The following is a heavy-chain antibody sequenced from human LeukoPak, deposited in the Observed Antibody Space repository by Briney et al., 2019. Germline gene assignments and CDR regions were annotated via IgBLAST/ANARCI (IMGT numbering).Heavy chain of an antibody. CDR1: GYTLTELS. D-gene: IGHD6-13*01. CDR3: ATGRIAAAAPPWSFDY. J-gene: IGHJ4*02. V-gene: IGHV1-24*01. CDR2: FDPEDGET. Sequence: GASVKVSCKVSGYTLTELSMHWVRQAPGKGLEWMGGFDPEDGETIYAQKFQGRVTMTEDTSTDTAYMELSSLRSGDTAVYYCATGRIAAAAPPWSFDYWGQGTLVTVSS.